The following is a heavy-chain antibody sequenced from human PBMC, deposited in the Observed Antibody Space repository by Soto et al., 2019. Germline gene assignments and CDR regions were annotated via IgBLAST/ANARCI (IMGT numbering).Heavy chain of an antibody. CDR1: GFTFSSYW. Sequence: LRLSCAASGFTFSSYWMSWVRQAPGKGLEWVANIKQDGSEKYYVDSVKGRFTISRDNAKNSLYLQMNSLRAEDTAVYYCARDLGCSSGCDAFDIWGQGTMVTVSS. D-gene: IGHD6-19*01. CDR2: IKQDGSEK. J-gene: IGHJ3*02. V-gene: IGHV3-7*01. CDR3: ARDLGCSSGCDAFDI.